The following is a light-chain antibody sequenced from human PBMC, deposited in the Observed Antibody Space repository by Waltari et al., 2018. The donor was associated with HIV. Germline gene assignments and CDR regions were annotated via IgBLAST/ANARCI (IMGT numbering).Light chain of an antibody. CDR2: DDR. CDR1: NSNIGRNT. CDR3: ASWDDSVTGSNWV. J-gene: IGLJ3*02. V-gene: IGLV1-44*01. Sequence: QSVLTQPPSASGTPGQRVFISCSGSNSNIGRNTVHWYQHLPGTAPKLLIYDDRMRPSGVPDRFSGSRSGTSASLAIGGLHSEDEAHYFCASWDDSVTGSNWVFGGGTRLTVL.